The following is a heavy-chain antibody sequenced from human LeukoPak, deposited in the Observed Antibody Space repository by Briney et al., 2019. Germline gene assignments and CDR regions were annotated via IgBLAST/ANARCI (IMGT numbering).Heavy chain of an antibody. V-gene: IGHV4-39*01. J-gene: IGHJ4*02. CDR1: GGSIRSSYYY. Sequence: SETLSLTCTVSGGSIRSSYYYWGWIRQPPGKGLEWIGSIYDSGSTYYNPSLKSRVTISVDTSKNQFSLKLSSVTAADTAVYYCARLRWEWLSRGGIDYWGQGTLVTVSS. CDR2: IYDSGST. CDR3: ARLRWEWLSRGGIDY. D-gene: IGHD3-3*01.